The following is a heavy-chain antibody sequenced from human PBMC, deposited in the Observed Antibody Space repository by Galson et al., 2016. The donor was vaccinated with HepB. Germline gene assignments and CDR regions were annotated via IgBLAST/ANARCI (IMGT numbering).Heavy chain of an antibody. Sequence: SLRLSCAASGFTFGDYYMAWIRQAPGKGLEWVSHMSPTSAYSRYTDSVKGRFSISRDNANGSLYLQMNSLRAEDTAVYCCAKIYSQGYYDSSGAYSYFDYWGQGTLVTVSS. CDR3: AKIYSQGYYDSSGAYSYFDY. CDR2: MSPTSAYS. D-gene: IGHD3-22*01. CDR1: GFTFGDYY. J-gene: IGHJ4*02. V-gene: IGHV3-11*03.